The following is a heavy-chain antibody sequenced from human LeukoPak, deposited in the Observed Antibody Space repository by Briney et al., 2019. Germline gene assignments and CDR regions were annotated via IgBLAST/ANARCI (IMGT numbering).Heavy chain of an antibody. CDR3: ATDLWPPYYYGMDV. CDR1: GYTLTELS. V-gene: IGHV1-24*01. D-gene: IGHD3-16*01. CDR2: FDPEDGET. Sequence: ASVKVSCKVSGYTLTELSMHWVRQAPGKGLEWMGGFDPEDGETIYAQKFQGRVTMTEDTSTDTAYMELSSLRSEGTAVYYCATDLWPPYYYGMDVWGQGTTVTVSS. J-gene: IGHJ6*02.